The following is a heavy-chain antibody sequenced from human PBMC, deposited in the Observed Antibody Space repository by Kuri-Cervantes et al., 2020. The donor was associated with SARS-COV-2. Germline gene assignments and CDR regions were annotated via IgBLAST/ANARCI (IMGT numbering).Heavy chain of an antibody. CDR3: ASYSERAMDV. J-gene: IGHJ6*04. Sequence: GESLKISCAASGFTFSSYWMSWVRQAPGKGLEWVANIKQDGSEKYYVGSVKGRFTISRDNAKDSLYLQMNSLRAEDTAVYYCASYSERAMDVWGKGTTVTVSS. CDR2: IKQDGSEK. V-gene: IGHV3-7*01. D-gene: IGHD6-13*01. CDR1: GFTFSSYW.